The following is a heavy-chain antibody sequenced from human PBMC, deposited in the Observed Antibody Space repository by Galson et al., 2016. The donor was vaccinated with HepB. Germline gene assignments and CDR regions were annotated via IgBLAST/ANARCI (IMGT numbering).Heavy chain of an antibody. Sequence: GVSIGSGYYSWSWLRQPAGKGLEWIGRIYTSGSTNYYPSLRSRVNISVDTSKKQFSLKLTSVTAADTAVYFCAREVFNYVSDYYYYYGMDVWGKGTTVTVSS. CDR2: IYTSGST. J-gene: IGHJ6*04. CDR3: AREVFNYVSDYYYYYGMDV. V-gene: IGHV4-61*02. CDR1: GVSIGSGYYS. D-gene: IGHD3-16*01.